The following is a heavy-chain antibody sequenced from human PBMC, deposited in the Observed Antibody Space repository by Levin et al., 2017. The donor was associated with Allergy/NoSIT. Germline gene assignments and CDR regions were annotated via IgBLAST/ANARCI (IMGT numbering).Heavy chain of an antibody. V-gene: IGHV3-33*01. CDR2: IWVVGYKK. CDR1: GFTFSSYG. D-gene: IGHD5-24*01. Sequence: PGGSLRLSCAASGFTFSSYGMHWVRQAPGKGLEWVAVIWVVGYKKYYADSVKGRSTISRDNSKNSLYLQMNTLRAEDAAVSCCARVLQFYYYYCIDVWGIGTTVTVSS. J-gene: IGHJ6*03. CDR3: ARVLQFYYYYCIDV.